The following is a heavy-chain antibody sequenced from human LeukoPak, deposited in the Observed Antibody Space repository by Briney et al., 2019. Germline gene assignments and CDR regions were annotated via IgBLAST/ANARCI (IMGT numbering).Heavy chain of an antibody. Sequence: GGSLRLSCAASGFTFSSYGMHWVRQAPGKRLEWVSIIWYDGSSKYYADSVKGRFTISKDNSKNTLYLQMNSLRVEDTAVYYCARDPGHSGWYGDYWGQGTLVTVSS. CDR3: ARDPGHSGWYGDY. D-gene: IGHD6-19*01. V-gene: IGHV3-33*01. J-gene: IGHJ4*02. CDR1: GFTFSSYG. CDR2: IWYDGSSK.